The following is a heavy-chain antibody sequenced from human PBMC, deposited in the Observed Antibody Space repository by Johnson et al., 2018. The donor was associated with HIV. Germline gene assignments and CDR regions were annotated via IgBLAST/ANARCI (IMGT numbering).Heavy chain of an antibody. Sequence: VQLVESGGGLVQPGGSLRLSCAASGFTVSSNYMSWVRQAPGKGLEWVSVIYSGGSTYYADSVKGRVTISRDNSKNTLYLQMNSLRAEDTAVYYCARRTVVTPGAFAIWGQGTMVTVSS. CDR2: IYSGGST. V-gene: IGHV3-66*04. J-gene: IGHJ3*02. D-gene: IGHD4-23*01. CDR3: ARRTVVTPGAFAI. CDR1: GFTVSSNY.